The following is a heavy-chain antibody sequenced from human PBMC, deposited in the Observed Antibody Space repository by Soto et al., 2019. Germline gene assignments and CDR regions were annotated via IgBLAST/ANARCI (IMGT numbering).Heavy chain of an antibody. V-gene: IGHV1-69*13. J-gene: IGHJ4*02. D-gene: IGHD3-10*01. CDR3: ARVYYYGSGPII. Sequence: SVKVSCKASGGTFSSYAISWVRQAPGQGLEWMGGIIPIFGTANYAQKFQGRVTITADESTSTAYMELSSLRSEDTAVYYCARVYYYGSGPIIWGQGTLVTVSS. CDR2: IIPIFGTA. CDR1: GGTFSSYA.